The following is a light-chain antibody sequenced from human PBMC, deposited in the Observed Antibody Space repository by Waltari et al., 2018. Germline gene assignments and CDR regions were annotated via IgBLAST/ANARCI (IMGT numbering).Light chain of an antibody. CDR3: QVWDTSSGRVV. CDR1: NAGSKS. V-gene: IGLV3-21*03. CDR2: EDI. J-gene: IGLJ2*01. Sequence: SYVLTPPPSASVAPGKTARLTCGGTNAGSKSVHWYQQKPGQAPLLVVYEDIARPSGIPDRFSASNSGKTATLTISRVENGDEADYYCQVWDTSSGRVVFGGGTKLTVL.